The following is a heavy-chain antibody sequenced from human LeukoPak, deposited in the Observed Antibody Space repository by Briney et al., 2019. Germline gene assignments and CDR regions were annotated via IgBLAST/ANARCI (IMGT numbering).Heavy chain of an antibody. CDR3: ARLGAGGYGNLDY. J-gene: IGHJ4*02. Sequence: GESLKISCKSSGYSFTNFWIAWVRQVPGKGLEWMGYIYPGGSDTRYSPSFQGQVTISADRSISTAYPQWSSLKASDTAMYYCARLGAGGYGNLDYWGQGTLVTVSS. V-gene: IGHV5-51*01. CDR1: GYSFTNFW. CDR2: IYPGGSDT. D-gene: IGHD5-18*01.